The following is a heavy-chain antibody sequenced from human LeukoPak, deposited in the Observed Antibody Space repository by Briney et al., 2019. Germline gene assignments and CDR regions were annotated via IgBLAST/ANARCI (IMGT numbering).Heavy chain of an antibody. D-gene: IGHD2-2*01. V-gene: IGHV4-4*02. J-gene: IGHJ6*02. CDR3: ARDRYCSSTSCYSWYYYGMDV. Sequence: SGTLSLTCAVSGGSISSSNWWSWVRQPPGKGLEWIGEIYHSGSTNYNLSLKSRVTISVDKSKNQFSLKLSSVTAADTAVYYCARDRYCSSTSCYSWYYYGMDVWGQGTTVTVSS. CDR2: IYHSGST. CDR1: GGSISSSNW.